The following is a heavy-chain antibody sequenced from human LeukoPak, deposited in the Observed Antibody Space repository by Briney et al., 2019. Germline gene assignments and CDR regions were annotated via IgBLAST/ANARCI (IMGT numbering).Heavy chain of an antibody. CDR2: ISSSGSTI. Sequence: GGSLRLSCAASGFTFSDYYMSWIRQAPGKGLEWVSYISSSGSTIYYADSVKGRFTISRDNAKNSLYLQMNSLRAEDTAVYYCARDRRCSGGSCYLGYYYYMDVWGKGTTVTVSS. V-gene: IGHV3-11*04. J-gene: IGHJ6*03. D-gene: IGHD2-15*01. CDR1: GFTFSDYY. CDR3: ARDRRCSGGSCYLGYYYYMDV.